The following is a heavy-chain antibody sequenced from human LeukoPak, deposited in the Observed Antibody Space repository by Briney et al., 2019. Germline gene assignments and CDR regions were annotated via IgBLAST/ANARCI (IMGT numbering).Heavy chain of an antibody. CDR1: GGSISNPNYY. CDR3: ARFDSGSYRWYLDL. CDR2: IYYSGST. V-gene: IGHV4-39*07. Sequence: SETLSLTCTVSGGSISNPNYYWGWIRQPPGKGLEWIGTIYYSGSTYYNPSLKSRVTLSVDTSKNQFSLKLSSVTAADTAVYYCARFDSGSYRWYLDLWGRGTLVTVSS. D-gene: IGHD1-26*01. J-gene: IGHJ2*01.